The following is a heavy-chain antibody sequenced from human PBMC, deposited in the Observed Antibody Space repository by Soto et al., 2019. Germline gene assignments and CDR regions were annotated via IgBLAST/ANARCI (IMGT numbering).Heavy chain of an antibody. CDR3: TRPTCDGGNCYFAH. CDR1: GFVFGSYA. Sequence: AGGSLRLSCAASGFVFGSYAMHWVRQAPGKGLEWVAVIMYDGNTEYYADSVKGRFTLSGDNSKNILSVQMNSLRAEDTAVYYCTRPTCDGGNCYFAHWGRGTLVTVSS. V-gene: IGHV3-30-3*01. CDR2: IMYDGNTE. J-gene: IGHJ5*02. D-gene: IGHD2-21*01.